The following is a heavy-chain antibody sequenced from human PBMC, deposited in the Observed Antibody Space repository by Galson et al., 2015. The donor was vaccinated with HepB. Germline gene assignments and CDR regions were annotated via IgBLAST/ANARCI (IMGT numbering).Heavy chain of an antibody. CDR1: GFTFSSYE. J-gene: IGHJ4*02. Sequence: SLRLSCAASGFTFSSYEMNWVRQAPGKGLEWVSYISSSGSTIYYADSVKGRFTVSRDNAKNSLYLQMNSLRAEDTAVYYCARSQHSGWYDYLVQGTLVTVSS. D-gene: IGHD6-19*01. CDR2: ISSSGSTI. V-gene: IGHV3-48*03. CDR3: ARSQHSGWYDY.